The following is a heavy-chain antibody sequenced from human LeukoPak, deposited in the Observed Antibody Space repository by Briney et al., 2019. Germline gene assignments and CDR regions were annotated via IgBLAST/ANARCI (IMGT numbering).Heavy chain of an antibody. D-gene: IGHD6-19*01. Sequence: GGSLRLSCEVSGFTFSTYAMQWVRRAPGKGLEWVGVIVYDGSSKYYADSVKGRFTISRDNSRNTLYLQMNSLKTDDTAVYYCGRDVSAVAGTAWFDPWGQGTLVTVSS. CDR2: IVYDGSSK. CDR1: GFTFSTYA. J-gene: IGHJ5*02. V-gene: IGHV3-30*04. CDR3: GRDVSAVAGTAWFDP.